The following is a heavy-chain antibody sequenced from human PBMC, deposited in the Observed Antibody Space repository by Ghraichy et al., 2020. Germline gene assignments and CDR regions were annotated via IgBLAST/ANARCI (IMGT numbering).Heavy chain of an antibody. Sequence: ASVKVSCKASGYTFTGYYMHWVRQAPGQGLEWMGWINPNSGGTNYAQKFQGRVTMTRDTSISTAYMELSRLRSDDTAVYYCARGMVIWVPAAILKGGGDYWGQGTLVTVSS. CDR3: ARGMVIWVPAAILKGGGDY. J-gene: IGHJ4*02. V-gene: IGHV1-2*02. CDR1: GYTFTGYY. D-gene: IGHD2-2*02. CDR2: INPNSGGT.